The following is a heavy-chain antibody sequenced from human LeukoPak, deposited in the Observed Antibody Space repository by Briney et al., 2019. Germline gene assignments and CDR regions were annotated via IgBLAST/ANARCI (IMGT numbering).Heavy chain of an antibody. CDR2: IKQDGSEK. CDR3: ARGIAARRYYFDY. V-gene: IGHV3-7*01. Sequence: GGSLRLSCTASGFTFNSYGMHWVRQAPGKGLEWVANIKQDGSEKYYVDSVKGRFTISRDNAKNSLYLQMNSLRAEDTAVYYCARGIAARRYYFDYWGQGTLVTVSS. D-gene: IGHD6-6*01. CDR1: GFTFNSYG. J-gene: IGHJ4*02.